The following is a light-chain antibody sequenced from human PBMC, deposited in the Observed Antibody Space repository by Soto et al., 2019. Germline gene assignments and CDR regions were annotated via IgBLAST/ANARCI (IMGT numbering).Light chain of an antibody. J-gene: IGLJ2*01. V-gene: IGLV1-51*02. CDR1: TSNIANNF. Sequence: QSALTQPPSVSAAPGQKVTISCSGSTSNIANNFVSWYQQLPGTAPKLLIYETYRRPSGIPDRFSASKFGTSATLDITGLQTGDEADYYCGTWDISLNIVIFGGGTKVTVL. CDR2: ETY. CDR3: GTWDISLNIVI.